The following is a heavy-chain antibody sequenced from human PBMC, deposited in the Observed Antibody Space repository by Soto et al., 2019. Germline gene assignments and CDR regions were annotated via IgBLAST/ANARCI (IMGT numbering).Heavy chain of an antibody. CDR3: GWDPYSGARYYLDI. V-gene: IGHV3-33*01. Sequence: GGSLRLSCATSGFTFSNYGIHWVRQAPGKGREWVAVKWFFASGGNEYYADSVKGRFAIARDDSKQTAYLEMKSLRAEDTAVYSCGWDPYSGARYYLDIWGQGTQVTGSS. J-gene: IGHJ4*02. CDR1: GFTFSNYG. CDR2: KWFFASGGNE. D-gene: IGHD1-26*01.